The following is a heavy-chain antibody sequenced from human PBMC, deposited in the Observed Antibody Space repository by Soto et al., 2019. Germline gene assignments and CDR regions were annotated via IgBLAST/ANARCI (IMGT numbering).Heavy chain of an antibody. V-gene: IGHV1-2*04. CDR3: AGTAGITGSRRAFDI. CDR2: INPNSGGT. D-gene: IGHD1-20*01. CDR1: GYTFTGYY. J-gene: IGHJ3*02. Sequence: GASVKVSCKASGYTFTGYYMHWVRQAPGQGLEWMGWINPNSGGTNYAQKFQGWVTMTRDTSISTAYMELSRLRSDDTAVYYCAGTAGITGSRRAFDIWGQGTMVTVPS.